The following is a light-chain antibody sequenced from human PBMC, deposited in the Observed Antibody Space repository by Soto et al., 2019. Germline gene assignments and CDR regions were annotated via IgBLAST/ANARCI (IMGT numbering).Light chain of an antibody. CDR1: SGSIASNY. J-gene: IGLJ2*01. V-gene: IGLV6-57*02. CDR3: QSYDSNTVI. Sequence: NFMLTQPHSVSESPGKTVTISCTGSSGSIASNYVQWYQQRPGCAPTTVIYEDNQRPSGVPDRFSGSTDGSSNSASLTISGLQTEDEADYYCQSYDSNTVIFGGGTKVTVL. CDR2: EDN.